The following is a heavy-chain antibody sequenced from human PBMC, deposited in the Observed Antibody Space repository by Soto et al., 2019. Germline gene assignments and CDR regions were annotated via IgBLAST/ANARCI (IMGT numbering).Heavy chain of an antibody. CDR3: TAVAGTPGVDY. V-gene: IGHV4-4*02. J-gene: IGHJ4*02. CDR2: IYHSGST. D-gene: IGHD6-19*01. CDR1: GGSISSSNW. Sequence: LETLSLTCAVSGGSISSSNWWSFVRQPPGKGLEWIGEIYHSGSTNYNPSLKSRVTISVDKSKNQFSLKLSSVTAADTAVYYCTAVAGTPGVDYWGQGTLVTVSS.